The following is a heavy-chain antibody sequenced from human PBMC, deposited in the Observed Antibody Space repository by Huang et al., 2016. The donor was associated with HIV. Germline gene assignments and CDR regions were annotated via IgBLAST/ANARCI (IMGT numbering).Heavy chain of an antibody. Sequence: QVQLVQSGAEVKKPVASVKVSCKASGYICSTYDTHWVRQAPGQRLEWMGRINAGNDNTKYSQRFQGRVTITRDTAANTAYVELSSLRSEDTGVYYCARGIAAGDYWGQGTLVTVSS. CDR1: GYICSTYD. J-gene: IGHJ4*02. D-gene: IGHD6-25*01. CDR2: INAGNDNT. V-gene: IGHV1-3*01. CDR3: ARGIAAGDY.